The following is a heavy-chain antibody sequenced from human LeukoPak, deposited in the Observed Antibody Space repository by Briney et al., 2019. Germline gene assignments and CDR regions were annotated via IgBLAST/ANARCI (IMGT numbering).Heavy chain of an antibody. J-gene: IGHJ4*02. CDR2: INPNSGGT. V-gene: IGHV1-2*02. CDR1: GYTFTSYY. Sequence: GASVKVSCKASGYTFTSYYMHWVRQAPGQGLEWMGWINPNSGGTNYAQKLQGRVTMTTDTSTSTAYMELRSLRSDDTAVYYCARVRNLAVDYDSSGYYYGLDYWGQGTLVTVSS. CDR3: ARVRNLAVDYDSSGYYYGLDY. D-gene: IGHD3-22*01.